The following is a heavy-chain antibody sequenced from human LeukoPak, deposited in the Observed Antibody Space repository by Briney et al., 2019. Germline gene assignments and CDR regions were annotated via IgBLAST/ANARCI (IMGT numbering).Heavy chain of an antibody. D-gene: IGHD3-10*01. J-gene: IGHJ4*02. CDR1: GGSISSSSYY. CDR3: ARQGNLWFGEFSVSFDY. V-gene: IGHV4-39*01. Sequence: SETLSLTCTVSGGSISSSSYYWGWIRQPPGKGLEWIGSIYYSGSTYYNPSLKSRVTISVDTSKNQFSLKLSSVTAADTAVYYCARQGNLWFGEFSVSFDYWGEGTMVTVSS. CDR2: IYYSGST.